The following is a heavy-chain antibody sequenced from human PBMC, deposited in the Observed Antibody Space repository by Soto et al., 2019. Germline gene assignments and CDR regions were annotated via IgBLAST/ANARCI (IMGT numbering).Heavy chain of an antibody. Sequence: ASVKVSCKASGYIFVNYGIAWVRQAPGQGLEWMGRISAYNGNTNYAQKLQGRVTMTTDTSTSTAYMELRSLRSDDTAVYYCARVVGALGHWFAPWGQGTLVTVSS. CDR2: ISAYNGNT. CDR1: GYIFVNYG. J-gene: IGHJ5*02. V-gene: IGHV1-18*01. CDR3: ARVVGALGHWFAP. D-gene: IGHD1-26*01.